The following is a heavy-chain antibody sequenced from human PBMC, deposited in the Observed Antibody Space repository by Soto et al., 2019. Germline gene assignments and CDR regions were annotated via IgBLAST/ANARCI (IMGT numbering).Heavy chain of an antibody. D-gene: IGHD3-3*01. Sequence: SLRLSGTASGFTFGDYAMSWFRQAPGKGLEWVGFIRSKAYGGTTEYAASVKGRFTISRDDSKSIAYLQMNSLKTEDTAVYYCTRDTLYDFWSGFDYWGQGTLVTVSS. J-gene: IGHJ4*02. CDR2: IRSKAYGGTT. CDR3: TRDTLYDFWSGFDY. CDR1: GFTFGDYA. V-gene: IGHV3-49*03.